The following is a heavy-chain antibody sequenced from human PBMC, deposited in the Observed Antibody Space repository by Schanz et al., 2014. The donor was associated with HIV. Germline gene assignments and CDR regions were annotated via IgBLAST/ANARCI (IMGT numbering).Heavy chain of an antibody. CDR2: INTGDGNL. CDR1: GYTFSHYG. Sequence: QVQLLQSGPEVKRPGASVTVSCKTSGYTFSHYGVSWVRQAPGHGLEWMGIINTGDGNLRYAQKFQGRVTMTRDTSTSPVYMELYSLTSEDTAVYYCARGVDILTAFDYWDQGTLVVVSS. J-gene: IGHJ4*02. CDR3: ARGVDILTAFDY. D-gene: IGHD3-9*01. V-gene: IGHV1-46*01.